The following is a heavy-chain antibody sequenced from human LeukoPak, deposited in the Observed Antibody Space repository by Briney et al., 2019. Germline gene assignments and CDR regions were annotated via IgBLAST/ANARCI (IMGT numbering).Heavy chain of an antibody. V-gene: IGHV3-23*01. CDR3: ARHGSWSFGY. D-gene: IGHD6-13*01. J-gene: IGHJ4*02. CDR1: GFTFSSHA. CDR2: ITSGSGSNV. Sequence: PGGSLRLSCAASGFTFSSHAMSWVRQAPGKGLEWVSAITSGSGSNVYYTDSLKGRFTISRDNSKNTLYLHMNSLRAEDTAVYYCARHGSWSFGYWGQGTLLTVSA.